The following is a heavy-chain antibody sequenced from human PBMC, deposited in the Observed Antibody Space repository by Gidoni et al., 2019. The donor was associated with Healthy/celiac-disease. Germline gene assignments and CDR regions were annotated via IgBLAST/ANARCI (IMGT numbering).Heavy chain of an antibody. J-gene: IGHJ6*03. CDR2: IIPIFGTA. D-gene: IGHD3-22*01. V-gene: IGHV1-69*01. CDR1: GGTFSSYA. CDR3: AGYYYDSSGYLNYYYYYYMDV. Sequence: QVQLVQSGAEVKKPGSSVKVSCKASGGTFSSYAISWVRQAPGQGLEWMGGIIPIFGTANYAQKFQGRVTITADESTSTAYMELSSLRSEDTAVYYCAGYYYDSSGYLNYYYYYYMDVWGKGTTVTVSS.